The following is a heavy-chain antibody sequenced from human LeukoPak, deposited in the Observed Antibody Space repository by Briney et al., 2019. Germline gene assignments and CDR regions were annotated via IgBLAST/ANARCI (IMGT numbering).Heavy chain of an antibody. CDR1: GFTVSSNY. CDR3: ARDSAMVGHPFDY. CDR2: IYSGGST. J-gene: IGHJ4*02. Sequence: GGSLRLSCAASGFTVSSNYMSWVRQAPGKGLEWVSVIYSGGSTYYADSVKGRFTISRDNSKNTLYLQMNSLRAEDTAVYYCARDSAMVGHPFDYWGQGTLVTVSS. D-gene: IGHD2-15*01. V-gene: IGHV3-66*01.